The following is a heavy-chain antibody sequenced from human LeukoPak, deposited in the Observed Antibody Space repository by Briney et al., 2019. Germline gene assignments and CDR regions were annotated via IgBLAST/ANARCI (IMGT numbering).Heavy chain of an antibody. J-gene: IGHJ5*02. CDR3: AREGTRITGTTSLYNWFDP. V-gene: IGHV4-59*01. CDR1: GGSISSYY. D-gene: IGHD1-20*01. Sequence: SETLSLTCTVSGGSISSYYWNWIRQPPGKGLEWIGYIYYSGSTNYNPSLKSRVTISVDTSKNQFSLKLSSVTAADTAVYYCAREGTRITGTTSLYNWFDPWGQGTLVTVSS. CDR2: IYYSGST.